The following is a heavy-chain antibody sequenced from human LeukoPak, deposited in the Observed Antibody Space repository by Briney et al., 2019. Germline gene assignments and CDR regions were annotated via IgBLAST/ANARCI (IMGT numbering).Heavy chain of an antibody. V-gene: IGHV4-4*07. J-gene: IGHJ6*03. CDR3: ARVRAIAARTYYYYYYMDV. Sequence: SETLSLTCTVSGGSTSSYYWSWIRQPAGKGLEWIGRIYTSGSTNYNPSLKSRVTMSVDTSKNQFSLKLSSVTAADTAVYYCARVRAIAARTYYYYYYMDVWGKGTTVTVSS. CDR1: GGSTSSYY. D-gene: IGHD6-6*01. CDR2: IYTSGST.